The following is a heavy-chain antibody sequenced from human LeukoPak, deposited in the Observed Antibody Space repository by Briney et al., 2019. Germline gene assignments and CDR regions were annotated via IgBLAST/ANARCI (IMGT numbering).Heavy chain of an antibody. CDR2: IYHSGTT. D-gene: IGHD4-17*01. CDR1: GYSISSGHY. J-gene: IGHJ4*02. CDR3: ARDQGNTVTTELDY. V-gene: IGHV4-38-2*02. Sequence: PSETLSLTCTVSGYSISSGHYWGWIRQAPGKGLEWIGSIYHSGTTYYNPSLRSRVTILIDTSKNQFSLKVSSVTAADTAVYYCARDQGNTVTTELDYWGQGTLVTVSS.